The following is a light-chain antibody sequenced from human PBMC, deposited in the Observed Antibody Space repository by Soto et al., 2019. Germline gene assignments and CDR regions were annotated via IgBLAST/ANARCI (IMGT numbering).Light chain of an antibody. J-gene: IGKJ1*01. V-gene: IGKV1-39*01. CDR1: QSISSY. Sequence: DIHVTLSPSPLSSSVGDRVTITCPASQSISSYLNWYQQKPGKAPKLLTYAASSLQSGVPSRFSGSGSGTDFTLTISSLQPEDFATYYCQQSYSTPPTFGQGTKVDVK. CDR3: QQSYSTPPT. CDR2: AAS.